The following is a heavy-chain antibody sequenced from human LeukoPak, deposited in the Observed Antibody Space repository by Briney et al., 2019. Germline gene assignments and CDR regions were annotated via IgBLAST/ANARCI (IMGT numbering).Heavy chain of an antibody. CDR2: IYSGGST. CDR1: GFTVSSNY. J-gene: IGHJ6*02. V-gene: IGHV3-53*01. CDR3: ARGVQEARGVIRFYYYYGMDV. D-gene: IGHD3-10*01. Sequence: GGSLRLSCAASGFTVSSNYMSWVRQAPGKGLEWVSVIYSGGSTYYADSVKGRFTISRDNSKNTLYLQMNSLRAEDTAVYYCARGVQEARGVIRFYYYYGMDVWGQGTTVTVSS.